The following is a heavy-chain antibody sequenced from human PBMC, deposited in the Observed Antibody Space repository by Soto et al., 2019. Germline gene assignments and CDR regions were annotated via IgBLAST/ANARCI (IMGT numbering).Heavy chain of an antibody. CDR1: GFTFDDYA. D-gene: IGHD6-13*01. CDR2: ISWNSGSI. V-gene: IGHV3-9*01. CDR3: AKCPYSSSWYRGYFDY. J-gene: IGHJ4*02. Sequence: EVQLVESGGGLVQPGRSLRLSCAASGFTFDDYAMHWVRQAPGKGLEWVSGISWNSGSIGYADSVKGRFTISRDNAKNSLYLQMNSLRAEDTALYYCAKCPYSSSWYRGYFDYWGQGTLVTVSS.